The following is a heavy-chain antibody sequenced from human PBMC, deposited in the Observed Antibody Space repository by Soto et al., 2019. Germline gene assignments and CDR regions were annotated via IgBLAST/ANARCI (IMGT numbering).Heavy chain of an antibody. CDR1: GGSFSGHY. D-gene: IGHD3-22*01. Sequence: XETLSLTCAVYGGSFSGHYWSWIRQSPGKGPEWIGEINHSGSTNQSPSLKSRVTLSVDTSKNQFSLKLRSVTAADTAVYYCARGIAMILADKRDAPDKYYLDSWGQGTLVTVSS. V-gene: IGHV4-34*01. J-gene: IGHJ4*02. CDR2: INHSGST. CDR3: ARGIAMILADKRDAPDKYYLDS.